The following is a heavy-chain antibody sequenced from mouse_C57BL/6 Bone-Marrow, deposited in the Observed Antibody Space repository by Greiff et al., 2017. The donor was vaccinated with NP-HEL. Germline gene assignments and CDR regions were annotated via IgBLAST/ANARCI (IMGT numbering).Heavy chain of an antibody. V-gene: IGHV2-6-1*01. D-gene: IGHD1-1*01. J-gene: IGHJ4*01. Sequence: LKESGPGLVAPSQSLSITCTVSGFSLTSYGVHWVRQPPGKGLEWLVVIWSDGSTTYNSALKSRLSISKDNSKSQVFLKMNRLQTDDTAMYYCARHGYYGSSFYYYAMDYWGQGTSVTVSS. CDR2: IWSDGST. CDR1: GFSLTSYG. CDR3: ARHGYYGSSFYYYAMDY.